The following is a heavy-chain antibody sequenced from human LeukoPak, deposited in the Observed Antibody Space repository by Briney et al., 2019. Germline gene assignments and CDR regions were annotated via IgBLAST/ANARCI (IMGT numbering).Heavy chain of an antibody. CDR1: GYTFTSYD. V-gene: IGHV1-2*06. CDR2: INPNSGGT. CDR3: ARVQGSSSPPFDY. D-gene: IGHD6-6*01. J-gene: IGHJ4*02. Sequence: ASVKVSCKASGYTFTSYDINWVRQAPGQGLEWMGRINPNSGGTNYAQKFQGRVTMTRDTSISTAYMELSRLRSDDTAVYYCARVQGSSSPPFDYWGQGTLVTVSS.